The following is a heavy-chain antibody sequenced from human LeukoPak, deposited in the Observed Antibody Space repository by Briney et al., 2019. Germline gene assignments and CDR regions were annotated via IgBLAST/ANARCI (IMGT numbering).Heavy chain of an antibody. D-gene: IGHD3-10*01. J-gene: IGHJ4*02. CDR2: ISDDGSIK. CDR1: GFTLSRHG. CDR3: AKEDGVSGSQYQAYFDY. V-gene: IGHV3-30*18. Sequence: GGSLRLSCAASGFTLSRHGMHWVRQAPGKGLEWVAVISDDGSIKYYSDSVKGRFTISRDNSKNTLYLQMNSLRAEDTALYYCAKEDGVSGSQYQAYFDYWGQGTRVTVSS.